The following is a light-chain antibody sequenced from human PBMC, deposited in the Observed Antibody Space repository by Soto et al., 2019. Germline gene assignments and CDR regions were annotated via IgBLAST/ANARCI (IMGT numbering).Light chain of an antibody. CDR1: QGIRGF. J-gene: IGKJ4*01. V-gene: IGKV1-9*01. CDR3: QQLNSYPLT. CDR2: ATS. Sequence: DIQLTQSPSFLSASVGDRVSITCRASQGIRGFLAWYQQISGKAPKLLIYATSTLQSGVPSRFSGSGSGTEFTLTISSLQPEDFATDYCQQLNSYPLTFGGGTNVDIK.